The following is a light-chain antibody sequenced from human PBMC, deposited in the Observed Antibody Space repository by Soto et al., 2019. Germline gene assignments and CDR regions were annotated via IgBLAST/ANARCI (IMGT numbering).Light chain of an antibody. CDR2: DAS. Sequence: DIQMTQSPSTLSASVGDRVTITCQASQNINYWLAWYQQKLGSPPKLLIYDASNLGHGVPSRFSGGGSGTHFTFHIGSLGADVVATYYCQQYVGPRTFGQGTQVEI. V-gene: IGKV1-5*01. J-gene: IGKJ1*01. CDR1: QNINYW. CDR3: QQYVGPRT.